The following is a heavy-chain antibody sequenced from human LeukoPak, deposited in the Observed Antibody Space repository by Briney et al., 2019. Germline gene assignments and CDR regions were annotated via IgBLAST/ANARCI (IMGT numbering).Heavy chain of an antibody. Sequence: PGGSLRLSCAASGFTFSSYNMNWVRQAPGKGLEWVAFIRYDGSNKYYADSVKGRFTISRDNSKNTLYLQMNSLRAEDTAVYYCAKEGYSGYDYVPWFDPWGQGTLVTVSS. CDR1: GFTFSSYN. J-gene: IGHJ5*02. CDR3: AKEGYSGYDYVPWFDP. D-gene: IGHD5-12*01. CDR2: IRYDGSNK. V-gene: IGHV3-30*02.